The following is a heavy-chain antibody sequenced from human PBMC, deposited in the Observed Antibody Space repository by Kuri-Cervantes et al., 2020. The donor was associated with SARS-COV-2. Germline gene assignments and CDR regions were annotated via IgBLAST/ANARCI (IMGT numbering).Heavy chain of an antibody. D-gene: IGHD6-13*01. CDR1: GFTFSSYG. CDR3: ARDSSSWDYYFDY. V-gene: IGHV3-30*03. CDR2: ISHDGKNK. J-gene: IGHJ4*02. Sequence: GESLKISCAASGFTFSSYGMHWVRQAPGKGLEWVAVISHDGKNKKCIASGKGRFTISRDNSQNTLYLQMNSLRAEDTAVYYCARDSSSWDYYFDYWGQGTLVTVSS.